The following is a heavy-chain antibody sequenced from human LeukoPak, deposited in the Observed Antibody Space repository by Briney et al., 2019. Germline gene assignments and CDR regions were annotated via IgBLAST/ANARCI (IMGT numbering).Heavy chain of an antibody. J-gene: IGHJ4*02. D-gene: IGHD4-17*01. Sequence: SETLSLTCAVYGGSFSGDYWSWIRHPPGKGMEWNGEVNHSGSTNYNPSLKTGVTISVDMAKNQFSLNLTSVTAADTAVYYCARERERPYGYLDYWGQGTLVTVSS. CDR2: VNHSGST. CDR3: ARERERPYGYLDY. V-gene: IGHV4-34*01. CDR1: GGSFSGDY.